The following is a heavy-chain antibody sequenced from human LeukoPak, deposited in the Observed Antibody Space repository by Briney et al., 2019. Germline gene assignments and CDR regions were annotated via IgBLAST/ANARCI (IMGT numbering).Heavy chain of an antibody. D-gene: IGHD3-10*01. J-gene: IGHJ4*02. CDR1: GFTFSSYA. Sequence: GGSLRLSCAASGFTFSSYAMSWVRQAPGKGLEWVSAISGSGGSTYYADSVKGRFTISRDNSKNTLYLQMNSLRAEDTAVYYCAKGASYGSGSYYNPFSAFDYWGRGTLVTVSS. CDR3: AKGASYGSGSYYNPFSAFDY. V-gene: IGHV3-23*01. CDR2: ISGSGGST.